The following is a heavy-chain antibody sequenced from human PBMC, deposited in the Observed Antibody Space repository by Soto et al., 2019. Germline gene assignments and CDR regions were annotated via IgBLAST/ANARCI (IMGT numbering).Heavy chain of an antibody. Sequence: QVQLQQWGAGLLKPSETLSLTCAVYGGSFSGYYWSWIRQPPGKGLEGIGEINHSGSTNYNPSLKSRVTISVETSKNQFSLTLSSVTAADTAVYYCARDLRGVRGVITRQAFDYWGQGTLVTVSS. CDR2: INHSGST. D-gene: IGHD3-10*01. CDR3: ARDLRGVRGVITRQAFDY. V-gene: IGHV4-34*01. CDR1: GGSFSGYY. J-gene: IGHJ4*02.